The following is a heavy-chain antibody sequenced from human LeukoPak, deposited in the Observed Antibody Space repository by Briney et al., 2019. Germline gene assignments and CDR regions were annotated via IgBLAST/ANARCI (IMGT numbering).Heavy chain of an antibody. CDR1: GFTFTSSA. V-gene: IGHV1-58*01. Sequence: SVKVSCKASGFTFTSSAVQWVRQARGQRLEWKGWIVVGSGNTNYAQKFQGRVTMTEDTSTDTAYMELSSLRSEDTAVYYCATEEGFTMVRGVIIRNGMDVWGQGTTVTVSS. D-gene: IGHD3-10*01. CDR2: IVVGSGNT. CDR3: ATEEGFTMVRGVIIRNGMDV. J-gene: IGHJ6*02.